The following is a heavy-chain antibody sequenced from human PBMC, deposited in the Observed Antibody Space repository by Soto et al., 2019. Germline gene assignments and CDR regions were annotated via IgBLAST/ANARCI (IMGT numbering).Heavy chain of an antibody. CDR3: ARDLGYCRSGTCYREWFDP. V-gene: IGHV1-18*01. D-gene: IGHD2-15*01. J-gene: IGHJ5*02. CDR2: VRGDNGHT. CDR1: GYTFTTHG. Sequence: QVQLVQSGAEVKKPGASVKVSCKASGYTFTTHGISWVRQVPGQGLEWMGWVRGDNGHTNYAQSLQGRVTMTTDTSTNTAYMELRSLRSDDTAVYYFARDLGYCRSGTCYREWFDPWGRGTLVTVSS.